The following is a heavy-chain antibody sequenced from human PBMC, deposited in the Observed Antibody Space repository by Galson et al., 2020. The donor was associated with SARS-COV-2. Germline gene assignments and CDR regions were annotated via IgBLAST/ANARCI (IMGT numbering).Heavy chain of an antibody. CDR2: IKSKTDGGTT. Sequence: GGSLRLSCAASGFTFSNAWMSWVRQAPGKGLEWVGRIKSKTDGGTTDYAAPVKGRFTISRDDSKNTLYLQMNSLKTEDTAVYYCTTNRVPGYCCSTSCYTYYYYYGIDVWGQGTTVTVSS. CDR3: TTNRVPGYCCSTSCYTYYYYYGIDV. CDR1: GFTFSNAW. D-gene: IGHD2-2*02. V-gene: IGHV3-15*01. J-gene: IGHJ6*02.